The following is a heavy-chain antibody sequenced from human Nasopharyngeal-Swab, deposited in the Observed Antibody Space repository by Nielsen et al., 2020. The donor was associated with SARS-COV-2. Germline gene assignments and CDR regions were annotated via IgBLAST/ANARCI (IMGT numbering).Heavy chain of an antibody. CDR3: ARDTYCSGGSCYGYGMAV. D-gene: IGHD2-15*01. J-gene: IGHJ6*02. V-gene: IGHV3-7*01. CDR2: IKEDGSEK. Sequence: VCQAPGKGLEWVVNIKEDGSEKNYVDSVKGRFTISRDNAKNSLYLQMNSLRADDTAVYYCARDTYCSGGSCYGYGMAVWGQGTTVTVSS.